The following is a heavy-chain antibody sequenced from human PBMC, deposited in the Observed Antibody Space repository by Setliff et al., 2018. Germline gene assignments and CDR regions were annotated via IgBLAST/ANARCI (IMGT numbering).Heavy chain of an antibody. J-gene: IGHJ4*02. CDR1: GYTFTGYY. CDR3: ARTGHCGGDCYGFDY. Sequence: ASVKVSCKASGYTFTGYYMHWVRQAPGQGLEWVGWINPNSGGTNYAQKFQGRVTMTRDTSISTAYMELSRLRSDDTAVYYCARTGHCGGDCYGFDYWGQGTLVTV. D-gene: IGHD2-21*02. CDR2: INPNSGGT. V-gene: IGHV1-2*02.